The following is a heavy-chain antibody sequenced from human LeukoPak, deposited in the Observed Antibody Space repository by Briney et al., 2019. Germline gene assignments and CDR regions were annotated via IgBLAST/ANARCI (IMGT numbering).Heavy chain of an antibody. D-gene: IGHD3-16*01. J-gene: IGHJ4*02. CDR3: ASAGGIYYFDY. CDR2: ISSSSSYI. CDR1: GFTFSSYS. V-gene: IGHV3-21*01. Sequence: GRSLRLSCAASGFTFSSYSMNWVRQAPGKGLEWVSSISSSSSYIYYADSVKGRFTISRDNAKNSLYLQMNSLRAEDTALYYCASAGGIYYFDYWGQGTLVTVSS.